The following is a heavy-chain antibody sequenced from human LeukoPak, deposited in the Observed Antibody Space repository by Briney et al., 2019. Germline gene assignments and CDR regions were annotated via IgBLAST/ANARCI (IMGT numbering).Heavy chain of an antibody. Sequence: PSETLSLTCGVSGGSISSNNWWSWVRQPPGQGLEWIGEIYHSGSANYNPSLKSRVTISVDKSKNQLSLKLISVTAADTAVYYCASELTGYSYGYSLDYWGQGTLVTVSS. CDR2: IYHSGSA. J-gene: IGHJ4*02. V-gene: IGHV4-4*02. CDR1: GGSISSNNW. CDR3: ASELTGYSYGYSLDY. D-gene: IGHD5-18*01.